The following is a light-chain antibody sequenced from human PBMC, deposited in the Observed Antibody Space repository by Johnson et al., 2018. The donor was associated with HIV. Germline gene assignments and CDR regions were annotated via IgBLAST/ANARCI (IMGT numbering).Light chain of an antibody. CDR3: GTWDSSLSAGV. Sequence: QSVLTQPPSVSAAPGQRVTISCSGSSSNIGNNYVSWYQQVPGTAPKLLIYDNNKRPSGIPDRFSGSKSGTSATLGITGLQTGDEADYYCGTWDSSLSAGVFGTGTKVTDL. CDR2: DNN. V-gene: IGLV1-51*01. CDR1: SSNIGNNY. J-gene: IGLJ1*01.